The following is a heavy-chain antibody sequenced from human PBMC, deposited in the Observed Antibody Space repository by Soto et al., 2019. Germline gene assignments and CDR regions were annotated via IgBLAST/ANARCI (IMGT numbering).Heavy chain of an antibody. CDR3: ARGRASGSYYLLDY. Sequence: ASVKVSCKASGNTFTSYDINWVRQATGHGLEWMGWINPNSGNIGYAQKFQGRGTMTRGTAIRTAYMEVSRMRSDDTAVYYCARGRASGSYYLLDYWGQGTMVTVSS. CDR1: GNTFTSYD. D-gene: IGHD3-10*01. CDR2: INPNSGNI. J-gene: IGHJ4*02. V-gene: IGHV1-8*01.